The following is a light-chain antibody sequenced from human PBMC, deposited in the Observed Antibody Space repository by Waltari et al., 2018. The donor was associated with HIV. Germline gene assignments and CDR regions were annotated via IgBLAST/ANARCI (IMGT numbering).Light chain of an antibody. CDR2: WAS. J-gene: IGKJ1*01. V-gene: IGKV4-1*01. CDR3: QQYYRLPPT. Sequence: DVVITQSPASLSVSPGERAPINCKSTHSVFYRPNNKNYIAWYQQRPGQAPKLLIYWASTRESGVSDRFSGSGSGTNFTLTISSLRTEDVAIYYCQQYYRLPPTFGQGTRVE. CDR1: HSVFYRPNNKNY.